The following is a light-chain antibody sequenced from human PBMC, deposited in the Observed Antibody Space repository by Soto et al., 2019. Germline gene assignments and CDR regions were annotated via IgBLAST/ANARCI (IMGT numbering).Light chain of an antibody. Sequence: QSALTQPASVSGSPGQSITISCTATTSDVGVYNYVAWYQQYPGKAPKLIIYEVINRPSGVSNRFSGSKSANTASLIISGLQAEDEADYYCSSYTSSSTLIFGRGTQLTVL. CDR3: SSYTSSSTLI. J-gene: IGLJ2*01. CDR2: EVI. V-gene: IGLV2-14*01. CDR1: TSDVGVYNY.